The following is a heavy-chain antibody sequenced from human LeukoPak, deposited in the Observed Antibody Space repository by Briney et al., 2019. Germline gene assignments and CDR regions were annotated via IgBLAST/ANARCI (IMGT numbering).Heavy chain of an antibody. CDR1: GYSFTSYW. J-gene: IGHJ4*02. V-gene: IGHV5-51*01. CDR3: ARTDYYDSSGYAEFDY. Sequence: PGESLKISCKGSGYSFTSYWIGWVRQMPGKGLEWMGIIYPGDSDTRYSPSFQGQVTISADKYISTAYLQWSSLKASDTAMYYCARTDYYDSSGYAEFDYWGQGTLVTVSS. CDR2: IYPGDSDT. D-gene: IGHD3-22*01.